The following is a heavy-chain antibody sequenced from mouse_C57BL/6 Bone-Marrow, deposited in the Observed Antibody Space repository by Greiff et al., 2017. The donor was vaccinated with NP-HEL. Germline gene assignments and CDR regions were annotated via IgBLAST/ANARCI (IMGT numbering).Heavy chain of an antibody. V-gene: IGHV5-15*01. Sequence: EVKLMESGGGLVQPGGSLKLSCAASGFTFSDYGMAWVRQAPRKGPEWVAFISNLAYSIYYADTVTGRFTISRENAKNTLYLEMSSLRSEDTAMYYCARGDYDAWFAYWGQGTLVTVSA. D-gene: IGHD2-4*01. J-gene: IGHJ3*01. CDR2: ISNLAYSI. CDR1: GFTFSDYG. CDR3: ARGDYDAWFAY.